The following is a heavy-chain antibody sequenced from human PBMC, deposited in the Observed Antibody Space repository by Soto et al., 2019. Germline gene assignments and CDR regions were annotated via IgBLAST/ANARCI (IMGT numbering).Heavy chain of an antibody. D-gene: IGHD6-13*01. CDR3: GWGGTAAVTLFYRYYYYGMDV. CDR2: ISGSGGST. J-gene: IGHJ6*02. CDR1: GFTFSSYA. V-gene: IGHV3-23*01. Sequence: AGGSLRLSCAASGFTFSSYAMSWVRQAPGKGLEWVSAISGSGGSTYYADSVKGRFTISRDNSKNTLYLQMNSLRAEDTAVYYWGWGGTAAVTLFYRYYYYGMDVRGHGSTVTVFS.